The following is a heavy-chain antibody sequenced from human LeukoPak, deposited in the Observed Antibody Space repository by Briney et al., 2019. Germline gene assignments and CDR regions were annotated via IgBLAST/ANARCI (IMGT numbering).Heavy chain of an antibody. J-gene: IGHJ4*02. Sequence: EASVKVSCKASGYTFTGYYMHWVRQAPGQGLEWMEWINPNSGGTNYAQKFQGRVTMTRDTSISTAHMELSRLRSDDTAVYYCARDQGRLLSDYWGQGTLVTDSS. CDR2: INPNSGGT. V-gene: IGHV1-2*02. CDR3: ARDQGRLLSDY. D-gene: IGHD2-15*01. CDR1: GYTFTGYY.